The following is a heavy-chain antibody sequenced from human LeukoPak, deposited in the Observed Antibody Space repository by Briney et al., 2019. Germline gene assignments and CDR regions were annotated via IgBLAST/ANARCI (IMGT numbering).Heavy chain of an antibody. V-gene: IGHV4-39*01. CDR3: ARHIGGDSGYDYFDY. CDR1: GGSIDSSSYY. Sequence: SETLSLTCTVSGGSIDSSSYYWGWIRQPPGKGLEWIGSMYYSGSTYHNPSLKSRVTISVDTSKNQFSLKLKSVTAADTSVYYCARHIGGDSGYDYFDYWGQGTLVTVSS. D-gene: IGHD5-12*01. CDR2: MYYSGST. J-gene: IGHJ4*02.